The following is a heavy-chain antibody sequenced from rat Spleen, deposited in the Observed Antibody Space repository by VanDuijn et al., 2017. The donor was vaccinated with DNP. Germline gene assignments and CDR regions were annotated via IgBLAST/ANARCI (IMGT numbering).Heavy chain of an antibody. J-gene: IGHJ3*01. D-gene: IGHD1-10*01. Sequence: QVQLKESGPGLVQPSQTLSLTCTVSGFSLTSYDVHWVRQPPGKGLEWIAAMSSGGSTDYNSALKSRLSISRDTSKSQVFLKMNSLQTEDTAMYFCARDNYFDYWGQGTLVTVSS. V-gene: IGHV2S12*01. CDR2: MSSGGST. CDR3: ARDNYFDY. CDR1: GFSLTSYD.